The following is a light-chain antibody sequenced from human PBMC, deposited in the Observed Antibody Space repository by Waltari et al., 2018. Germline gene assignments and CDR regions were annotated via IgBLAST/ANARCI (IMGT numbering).Light chain of an antibody. CDR3: AAWDDSLNGPV. Sequence: QSVLTQSPSASGAPGQTVTISCSGGNSNVGSNSVDWYQQFPGAAPKLLIYINTERPSGVSDRFSGSKSCTSASLAISNLQSDDEADYYCAAWDDSLNGPVFGGGTKVTV. CDR1: NSNVGSNS. J-gene: IGLJ3*02. CDR2: INT. V-gene: IGLV1-44*01.